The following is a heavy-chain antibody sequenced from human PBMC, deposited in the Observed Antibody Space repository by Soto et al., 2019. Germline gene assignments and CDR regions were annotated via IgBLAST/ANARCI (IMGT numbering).Heavy chain of an antibody. J-gene: IGHJ4*02. CDR1: GGTFSSYA. CDR3: ASWGYCSSTSCYGKPFDY. V-gene: IGHV1-69*06. D-gene: IGHD2-2*01. CDR2: IIPIFGTA. Sequence: QVQLVQSGAEVKKPGSSVKVSCKASGGTFSSYAISWVRQAPGQGLEWMGGIIPIFGTANYAQKFQGRVTITADKSTSTAYMELSSRRSEDTAVYYCASWGYCSSTSCYGKPFDYWGQGTLVTVSS.